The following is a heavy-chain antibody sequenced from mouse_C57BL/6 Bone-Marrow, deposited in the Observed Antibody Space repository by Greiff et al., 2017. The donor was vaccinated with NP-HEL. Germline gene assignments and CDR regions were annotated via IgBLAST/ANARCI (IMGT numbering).Heavy chain of an antibody. CDR3: ARDQIYYDYDENWYFDV. CDR2: INYDGSST. V-gene: IGHV5-16*01. Sequence: EVHLVESEGGLVQPGSSMKLSCTASGFTFSDYYMAWVRQVPEKGLEWVANINYDGSSTYYLDSLKSRFIISRDNAKNILYLQRSSLKSEDTATYYCARDQIYYDYDENWYFDVWGTGTTVTVSS. D-gene: IGHD2-4*01. CDR1: GFTFSDYY. J-gene: IGHJ1*03.